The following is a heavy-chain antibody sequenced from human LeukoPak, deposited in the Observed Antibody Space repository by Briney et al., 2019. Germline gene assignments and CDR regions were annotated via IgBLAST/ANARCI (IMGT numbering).Heavy chain of an antibody. J-gene: IGHJ5*02. Sequence: TSETLSLTCTVSGGSIRSSYYYWGWIRQPPGKGLEWIGSIYDSGSTYYNPSLKSRVTISVDTSKNQFSLKLSSVTAADTAVYYCARHDGVQQQLVGGEWFDPWGQGTLVTVSS. CDR1: GGSIRSSYYY. D-gene: IGHD6-13*01. CDR2: IYDSGST. V-gene: IGHV4-39*01. CDR3: ARHDGVQQQLVGGEWFDP.